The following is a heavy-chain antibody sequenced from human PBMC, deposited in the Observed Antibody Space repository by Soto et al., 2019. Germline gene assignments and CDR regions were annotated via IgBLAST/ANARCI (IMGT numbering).Heavy chain of an antibody. CDR1: GFTFSDYA. V-gene: IGHV3-23*01. J-gene: IGHJ4*02. CDR3: AKERRGSFFPLLLDY. CDR2: ISASGGST. D-gene: IGHD1-26*01. Sequence: EVQLLESGGGLVQPGGSLRLSCAASGFTFSDYALSWVRQAPGKGLEWVSTISASGGSTYYADSVKGRFTISRDNSKNTLYLQMNSLRAEDTALYYCAKERRGSFFPLLLDYWGQGTLVTVPS.